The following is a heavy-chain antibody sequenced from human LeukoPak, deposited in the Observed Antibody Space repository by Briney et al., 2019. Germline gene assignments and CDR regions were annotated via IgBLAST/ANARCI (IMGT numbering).Heavy chain of an antibody. J-gene: IGHJ4*02. V-gene: IGHV3-7*01. CDR1: GFTFSSYW. CDR2: INHNGNVN. Sequence: GGSLRLSCAASGFTFSSYWMNWARQAPGKGLEWVASINHNGNVNYYVDSVKGRFTISRDNAKNSLYLQMNSLRAEDTAVYYCAIPGDGYNYYFDYWGQGTLVTVSS. D-gene: IGHD5-24*01. CDR3: AIPGDGYNYYFDY.